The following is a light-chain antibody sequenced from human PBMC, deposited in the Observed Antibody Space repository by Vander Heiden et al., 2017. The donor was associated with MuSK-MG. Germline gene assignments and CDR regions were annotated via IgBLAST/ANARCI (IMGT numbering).Light chain of an antibody. CDR1: PYNNIW. Sequence: DIQMTQSPSSLSASVGDRLTITCRPSPYNNIWVACSLGKPATAPGLLIYAASRVESGVPSRFSGRGAGKDFTLTSSSLQADYAATYVWQHANTFPFNFGPGTKVDIK. CDR3: QHANTFPFN. J-gene: IGKJ3*01. CDR2: AAS. V-gene: IGKV1-12*01.